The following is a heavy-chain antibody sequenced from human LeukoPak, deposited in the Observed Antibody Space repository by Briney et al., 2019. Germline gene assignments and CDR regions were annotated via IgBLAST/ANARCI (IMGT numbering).Heavy chain of an antibody. V-gene: IGHV3-30-3*01. CDR1: GFTFSSYA. D-gene: IGHD5-24*01. J-gene: IGHJ4*02. CDR2: ISYDGSNK. Sequence: GGSLRLSCAASGFTFSSYAMHWVRQAPGKGLEWVAVISYDGSNKYYADSVKGRFTISRDNAKNSLYLQMNSLRAEDTAVYYCAREGGVVEMATILYFDYWGQGTLVTVSS. CDR3: AREGGVVEMATILYFDY.